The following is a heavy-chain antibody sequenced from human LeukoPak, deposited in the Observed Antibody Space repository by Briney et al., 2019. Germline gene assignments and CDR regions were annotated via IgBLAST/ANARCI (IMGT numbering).Heavy chain of an antibody. CDR2: ISSSGSTI. Sequence: GGSLRLSCAAPGFSISSYEMNWVRQAPGKGLEWVSHISSSGSTIWYADSVKGRFTISRDNAKNSLYLQMSSLRAEDTAVYYCARVELAPYYYYMDVWGKGTTVTVSS. CDR3: ARVELAPYYYYMDV. J-gene: IGHJ6*03. D-gene: IGHD1-7*01. V-gene: IGHV3-48*03. CDR1: GFSISSYE.